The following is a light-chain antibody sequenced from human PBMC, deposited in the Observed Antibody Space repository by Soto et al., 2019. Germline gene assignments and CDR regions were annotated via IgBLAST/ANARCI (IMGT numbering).Light chain of an antibody. V-gene: IGKV1-27*01. CDR2: AAS. CDR3: QKYNSAPWT. Sequence: DIQMTQSPSSLSASVGDRVTVTCRASQGISNDLAWYQQKPGKVPKLLIYAASTLQSGVPSRFSGSASGTDFTLTISSLQPADVATYYCQKYNSAPWTFGQGTKVEIK. CDR1: QGISND. J-gene: IGKJ1*01.